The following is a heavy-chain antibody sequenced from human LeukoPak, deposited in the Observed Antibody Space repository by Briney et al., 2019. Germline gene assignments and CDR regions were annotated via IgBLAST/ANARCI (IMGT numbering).Heavy chain of an antibody. Sequence: GESLKISCHGSGYSFSNFWIGWVRQMPAKGLEWMGIIYSGDSDTRYSPSFQGQVLISADRSVNTVYLQWDSLKASDTATYYCARREASANFDYWGQGTLVTVSS. V-gene: IGHV5-51*01. CDR2: IYSGDSDT. D-gene: IGHD2-15*01. CDR3: ARREASANFDY. J-gene: IGHJ4*02. CDR1: GYSFSNFW.